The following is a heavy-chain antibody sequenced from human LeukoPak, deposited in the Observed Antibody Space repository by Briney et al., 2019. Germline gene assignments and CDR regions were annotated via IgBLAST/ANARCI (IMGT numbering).Heavy chain of an antibody. CDR2: ISFDGSNK. D-gene: IGHD2/OR15-2a*01. CDR1: GFTCSGYA. CDR3: ARARYFAPYYLAF. Sequence: PGGSLRLSCAASGFTCSGYAMQWVRQAPGKGLEWVAVISFDGSNKYYADSVKGRFTISRDNSKNTLYLQINSLRAEDTAVYSCARARYFAPYYLAFWAQGTLVTVSS. V-gene: IGHV3-30-3*01. J-gene: IGHJ4*02.